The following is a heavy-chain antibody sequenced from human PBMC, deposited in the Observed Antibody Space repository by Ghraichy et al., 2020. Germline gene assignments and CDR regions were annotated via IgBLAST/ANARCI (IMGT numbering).Heavy chain of an antibody. D-gene: IGHD3-22*01. Sequence: GGSLRLSCAASGFTFSSYGMHWVRQAPGKGLEWVAFIRYDGSNKYYADSVKGRFTISRDNSKNTLYLQMNSLRAEDTAVYYCARDYYDSSGIKNWFDPWGQGTLVTVSS. CDR3: ARDYYDSSGIKNWFDP. CDR2: IRYDGSNK. J-gene: IGHJ5*02. CDR1: GFTFSSYG. V-gene: IGHV3-30*02.